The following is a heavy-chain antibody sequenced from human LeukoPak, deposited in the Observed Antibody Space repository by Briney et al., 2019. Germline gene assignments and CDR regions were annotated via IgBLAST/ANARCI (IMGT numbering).Heavy chain of an antibody. Sequence: GGSLRLSCEVSGFTFDDYAMSWVRQAPGKGLEWVSGINWNGGSTGYADSVKGRFTISRDNAKNSLYLQMNSLRAEDTALYYCARGRYSSGWYWYYMDVWGKGTTVTVSS. D-gene: IGHD6-19*01. CDR1: GFTFDDYA. CDR2: INWNGGST. V-gene: IGHV3-20*04. J-gene: IGHJ6*03. CDR3: ARGRYSSGWYWYYMDV.